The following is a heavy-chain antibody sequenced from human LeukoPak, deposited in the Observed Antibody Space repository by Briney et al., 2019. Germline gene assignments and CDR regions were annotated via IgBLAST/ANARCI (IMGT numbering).Heavy chain of an antibody. CDR2: IKQDGSEK. J-gene: IGHJ4*02. V-gene: IGHV3-7*03. CDR3: ARQYYYDSSGFPLDY. D-gene: IGHD3-22*01. Sequence: GGSLRLSCAASGFTFSSYWMSWVRQAPGKGLEWVAHIKQDGSEKYYVDSVKGRFTISRDNAKNSLYLQMNSLRAEDTAVYYCARQYYYDSSGFPLDYWGQGTLVTVSS. CDR1: GFTFSSYW.